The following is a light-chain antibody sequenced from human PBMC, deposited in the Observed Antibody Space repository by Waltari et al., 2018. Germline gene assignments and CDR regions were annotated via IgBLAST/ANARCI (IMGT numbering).Light chain of an antibody. CDR2: GAS. CDR1: PSVSRN. CDR3: QQYNSWPYT. J-gene: IGKJ2*01. Sequence: EIVMAHSPGTLPVSPRERVTITCRASPSVSRNLAWYQQRPGQAPRLLVYGASTRATGVPASFSGSGSGTDFTLTISSLQSEDFAIYFCQQYNSWPYTFGQGTKLEMK. V-gene: IGKV3-15*01.